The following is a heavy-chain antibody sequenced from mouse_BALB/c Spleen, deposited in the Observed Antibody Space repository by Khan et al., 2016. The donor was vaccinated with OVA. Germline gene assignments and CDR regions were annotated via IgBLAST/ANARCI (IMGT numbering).Heavy chain of an antibody. CDR2: INPDSSTI. V-gene: IGHV4-1*02. J-gene: IGHJ3*01. Sequence: EVQLQESGGGLVQPGGSLKLSCAASGFDFSRYWMRWVRQAPGKGLEWIGEINPDSSTINYTPSLKDKFIIFRDNAKNTLYLQMSKVRSEDTALYSCASPYRYDVRAWFAYWGQGTLVTVSA. D-gene: IGHD2-14*01. CDR1: GFDFSRYW. CDR3: ASPYRYDVRAWFAY.